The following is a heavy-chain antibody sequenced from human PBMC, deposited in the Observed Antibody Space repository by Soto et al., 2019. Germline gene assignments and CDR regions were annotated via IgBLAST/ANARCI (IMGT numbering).Heavy chain of an antibody. J-gene: IGHJ6*02. CDR3: ARGPFEPLAPPTTVSLTLPSTYYYYYHGMDV. CDR1: GGSFSGYY. CDR2: INHSGST. V-gene: IGHV4-34*01. D-gene: IGHD4-4*01. Sequence: SETLSLSCAVYGGSFSGYYWSWIRQPPGKGLEWIGEINHSGSTNYNPSLKSRVTISVDTSKNQFSLKLSSVTAADTAVYYCARGPFEPLAPPTTVSLTLPSTYYYYYHGMDVWGQGTTVT.